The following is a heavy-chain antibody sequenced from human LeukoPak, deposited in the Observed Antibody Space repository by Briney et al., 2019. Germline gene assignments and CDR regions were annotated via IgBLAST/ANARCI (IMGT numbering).Heavy chain of an antibody. V-gene: IGHV4-59*01. J-gene: IGHJ3*02. Sequence: SETLFLTCTIPGDSISSYYWGWIRQPPAKVLEWIGYYYYNRSTNYNPSLKSRVTISVDTSKNQFSLKLSSVTAADTAVYYCARARNYYDSSGFYYEGDAFDIWGQGTMVTVSS. CDR2: YYYNRST. CDR3: ARARNYYDSSGFYYEGDAFDI. CDR1: GDSISSYY. D-gene: IGHD3-22*01.